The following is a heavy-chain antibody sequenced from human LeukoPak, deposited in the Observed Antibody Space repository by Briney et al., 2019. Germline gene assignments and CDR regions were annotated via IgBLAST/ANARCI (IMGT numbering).Heavy chain of an antibody. Sequence: PGGSLRLSCAASGFTFSSYAMNWVRQAPGKGLEWVSSISGSGSRTYYGDSVKGRFTVSRDNSNNALFLHMNSLRAEDTAVYYCAKAPMIVVTNNWFDPWGQGTLVTVSS. V-gene: IGHV3-23*01. CDR2: ISGSGSRT. J-gene: IGHJ5*02. CDR1: GFTFSSYA. CDR3: AKAPMIVVTNNWFDP. D-gene: IGHD3-22*01.